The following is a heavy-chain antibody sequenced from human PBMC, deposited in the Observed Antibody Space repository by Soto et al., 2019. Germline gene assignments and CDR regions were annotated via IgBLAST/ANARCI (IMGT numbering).Heavy chain of an antibody. V-gene: IGHV1-69*13. J-gene: IGHJ6*03. CDR2: IIPIFGTA. Sequence: SVKVSCKASGGTFSSYAISWVRQAPGQGLEWMGGIIPIFGTANYAQKFQGRVTITADASTSTAYMELSSLRSDDTAVYYCARGTGYSSGWYYYYYYMDVWGKGTTVTVSS. D-gene: IGHD6-19*01. CDR3: ARGTGYSSGWYYYYYYMDV. CDR1: GGTFSSYA.